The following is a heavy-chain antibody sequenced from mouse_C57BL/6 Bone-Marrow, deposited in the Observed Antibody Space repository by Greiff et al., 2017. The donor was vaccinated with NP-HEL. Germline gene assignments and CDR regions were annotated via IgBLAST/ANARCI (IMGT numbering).Heavy chain of an antibody. V-gene: IGHV1-69*01. CDR2: IDPSDSYT. CDR1: GYTFTSYW. J-gene: IGHJ2*01. D-gene: IGHD4-1*01. CDR3: ARRTYLTGTDY. Sequence: QVQLKQPGAELVMPGASVKLSCKASGYTFTSYWMHWVKQRPGQGLEWIGEIDPSDSYTNYNQKFKGKSTLTVDKSSSTAYMQLSSLTSEDSAVYYCARRTYLTGTDYWGQGTTLTVSS.